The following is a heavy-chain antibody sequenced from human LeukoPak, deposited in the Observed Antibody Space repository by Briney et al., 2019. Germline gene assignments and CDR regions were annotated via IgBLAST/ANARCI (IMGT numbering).Heavy chain of an antibody. CDR2: IKQDGSEK. J-gene: IGHJ4*02. D-gene: IGHD1-26*01. CDR1: GFTFSSYW. V-gene: IGHV3-7*04. CDR3: ARSSGSWGTTKEAFDY. Sequence: GGSLRLSCAASGFTFSSYWMSWVRQAPGKGLEWVAIIKQDGSEKYYVDSVKGRFTISRDNSENSLYLQMNSLRAEDTAVYYCARSSGSWGTTKEAFDYWGQGTLVTVSS.